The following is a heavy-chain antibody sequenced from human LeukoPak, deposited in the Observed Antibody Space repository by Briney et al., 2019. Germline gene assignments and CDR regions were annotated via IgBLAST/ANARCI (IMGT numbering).Heavy chain of an antibody. CDR3: ARMAAADAFDI. V-gene: IGHV3-21*01. CDR2: ISSSSSYI. Sequence: GGSLRLSCAASGFTFSSHAMNWVRQAPGKGLEWVSSISSSSSYIYYADSVKGRFTISRDNAKNSLYLQMNSLRAEDTAVYYCARMAAADAFDIWGQGTMVTVSS. D-gene: IGHD6-13*01. J-gene: IGHJ3*02. CDR1: GFTFSSHA.